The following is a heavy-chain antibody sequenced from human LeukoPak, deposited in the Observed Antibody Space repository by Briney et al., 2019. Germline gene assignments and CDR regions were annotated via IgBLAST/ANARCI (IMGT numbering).Heavy chain of an antibody. CDR2: IYYTGST. D-gene: IGHD5-18*01. J-gene: IGHJ4*02. CDR1: GGSISSSSYY. V-gene: IGHV4-61*01. Sequence: PSETLSLTCTVSGGSISSSSYYWSWIRQPPGKGLEWIGYIYYTGSTNYNPSLKSRVTISVDTSKNQFSLKLSSVTAADTAVYYCAREGDTAMVVDYWGQGTLVTVSS. CDR3: AREGDTAMVVDY.